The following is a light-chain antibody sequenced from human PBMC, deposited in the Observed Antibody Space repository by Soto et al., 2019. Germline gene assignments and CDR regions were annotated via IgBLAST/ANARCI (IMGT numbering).Light chain of an antibody. V-gene: IGKV1-39*01. CDR1: QSISSF. Sequence: DIRQTQSPASLSASVGDRVTIICRASQSISSFLNWYQQKPGKAPNILIYAASNVQSGVPSRFSGSGSGTDFNLTISSLQPEDFATYYCQQSYTTTLTFGGGTKGDIK. CDR2: AAS. J-gene: IGKJ4*01. CDR3: QQSYTTTLT.